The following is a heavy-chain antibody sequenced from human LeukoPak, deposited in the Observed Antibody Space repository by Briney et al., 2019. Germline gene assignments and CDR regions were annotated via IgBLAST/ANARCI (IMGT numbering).Heavy chain of an antibody. V-gene: IGHV3-7*01. J-gene: IGHJ6*03. Sequence: GGSLRLSCAASGFTFSSYWMSWVRQAPGKGLEWVANIEQDGSEKYYVDSVKGRFTISRDNAKNSLYLQMNSLRAEDTAVYYCARDEATGTYYYYYYYMDVWGKGTTVTVSS. CDR2: IEQDGSEK. D-gene: IGHD6-13*01. CDR1: GFTFSSYW. CDR3: ARDEATGTYYYYYYYMDV.